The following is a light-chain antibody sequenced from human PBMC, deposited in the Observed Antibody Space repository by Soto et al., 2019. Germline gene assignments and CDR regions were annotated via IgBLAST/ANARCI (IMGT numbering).Light chain of an antibody. V-gene: IGLV2-8*01. CDR1: SSDVGAYTY. Sequence: QSALTQPPSASGSPGQSVTISCTGTSSDVGAYTYVSWYQQHPGKAPKLMIYGVTERPSGVPDRSSGSKSGNTASLTVSGLQTEDEAYYYCSSYAGSNNYVFGTGTKLTVL. CDR3: SSYAGSNNYV. J-gene: IGLJ1*01. CDR2: GVT.